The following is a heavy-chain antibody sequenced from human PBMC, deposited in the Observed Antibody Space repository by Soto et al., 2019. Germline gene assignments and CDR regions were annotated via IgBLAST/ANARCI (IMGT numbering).Heavy chain of an antibody. CDR2: ISGSGGST. V-gene: IGHV3-23*01. CDR1: GFTFSSYA. Sequence: GGSLRLSCAASGFTFSSYAMSWVRQAPGKGLEWVSAISGSGGSTYYADSVKGRFTISRDNSKNTLYLQMNSLRAEDTAVYYCAKIPMRTWDDYGDYGPVYYYYYYMDVWGKGTTVTVSS. D-gene: IGHD4-17*01. CDR3: AKIPMRTWDDYGDYGPVYYYYYYMDV. J-gene: IGHJ6*03.